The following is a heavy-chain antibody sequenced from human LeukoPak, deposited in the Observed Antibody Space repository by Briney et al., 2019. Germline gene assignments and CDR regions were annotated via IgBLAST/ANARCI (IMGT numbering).Heavy chain of an antibody. CDR1: GGTFSSYA. Sequence: ASVKVSCKASGGTFSSYAISWVRQAPGQGLEWMGGIIPIFGTANYAQKFQGRVTITADESTSTAYMELSSLRSEDTAVYYCASNVDSGFDVWGQGKMVTVSS. V-gene: IGHV1-69*01. CDR3: ASNVDSGFDV. J-gene: IGHJ3*01. D-gene: IGHD5-12*01. CDR2: IIPIFGTA.